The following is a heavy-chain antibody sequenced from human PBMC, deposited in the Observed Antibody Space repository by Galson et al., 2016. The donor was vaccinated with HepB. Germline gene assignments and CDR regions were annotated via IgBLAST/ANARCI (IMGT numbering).Heavy chain of an antibody. V-gene: IGHV4-59*01. J-gene: IGHJ2*01. CDR1: GGSIGGYY. Sequence: SETLSLTCSVSGGSIGGYYWTWIRQSPGKGLEYIGYVHYSQTTNYKPSLKSRVPISIDTSKDQFSLKLTSVTAADTAVYFCARAQGRAWYLDLWGRGTLVSVSS. D-gene: IGHD3-10*01. CDR3: ARAQGRAWYLDL. CDR2: VHYSQTT.